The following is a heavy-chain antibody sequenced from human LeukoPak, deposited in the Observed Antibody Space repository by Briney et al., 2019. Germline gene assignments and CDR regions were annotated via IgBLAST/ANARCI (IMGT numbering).Heavy chain of an antibody. D-gene: IGHD2-2*01. CDR1: GGSISSGSYY. Sequence: PSETLSLTCTVSGGSISSGSYYWSWIRQPAGKGLEWIGRIYTSGSTYYNPSLKSRVTISVDTSKDQFSLKLSSVTAADTAVYYCARGLVGYCSSTSCDLFDPWGQGTLVTVSS. V-gene: IGHV4-61*02. CDR2: IYTSGST. CDR3: ARGLVGYCSSTSCDLFDP. J-gene: IGHJ5*02.